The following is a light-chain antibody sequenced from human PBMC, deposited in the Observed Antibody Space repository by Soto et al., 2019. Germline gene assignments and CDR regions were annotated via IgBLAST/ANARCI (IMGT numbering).Light chain of an antibody. CDR3: QPYGITPQT. CDR1: QSVSSSY. V-gene: IGKV3-20*01. Sequence: EIVLTQSPGTLSLSPGERATLSCRASQSVSSSYLAWYQQKPGQAPRLLIYGASSRPTAIPDRSSASGSGTDFTLTISRREPADFAVYHYQPYGITPQTFGQGTNVEIK. J-gene: IGKJ1*01. CDR2: GAS.